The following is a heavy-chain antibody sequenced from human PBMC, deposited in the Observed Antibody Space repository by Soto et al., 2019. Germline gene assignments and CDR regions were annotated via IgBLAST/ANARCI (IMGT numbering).Heavy chain of an antibody. V-gene: IGHV3-23*01. Sequence: GGSLRLSCAASGFTFSSYAMSWVRQAPGKGLEWVSAISGSGGSTYYADSVKGRFTISRDNSKNTLYLQMNSLRAEDTAVYYCAKGGDYDFWSGQENWFDPWGQGTLVTVSS. CDR3: AKGGDYDFWSGQENWFDP. D-gene: IGHD3-3*01. CDR2: ISGSGGST. J-gene: IGHJ5*02. CDR1: GFTFSSYA.